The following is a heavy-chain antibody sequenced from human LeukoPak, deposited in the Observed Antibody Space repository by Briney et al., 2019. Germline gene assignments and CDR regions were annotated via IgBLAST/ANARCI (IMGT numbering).Heavy chain of an antibody. CDR2: INPSGGGT. D-gene: IGHD3-10*01. J-gene: IGHJ4*02. CDR1: GYTFTSYY. V-gene: IGHV1-46*01. CDR3: ARALWFGDQGFDY. Sequence: ASVKVSCKASGYTFTSYYMHWVRQAPGQGLEWMGIINPSGGGTSYAQKLQGRVTMTTDTSTSTAYMELRSLRSDDTAVYYCARALWFGDQGFDYWGQGTLVTVSS.